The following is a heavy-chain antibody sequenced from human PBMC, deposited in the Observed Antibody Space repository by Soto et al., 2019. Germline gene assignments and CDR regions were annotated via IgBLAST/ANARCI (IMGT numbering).Heavy chain of an antibody. V-gene: IGHV3-7*01. D-gene: IGHD6-13*01. CDR1: GFTFRRYW. CDR3: ARIASAGRGWDV. Sequence: EVQLVESGGGLVQPGGSLGPSCAPSGFTFRRYWTSWVRQAPVKGLGWVGNIRQDGSEKNYVDFGKGRFTISRDNAKNSLDLQMNSLRAEDTAVYYCARIASAGRGWDVWGQGTTVVVSS. CDR2: IRQDGSEK. J-gene: IGHJ6*02.